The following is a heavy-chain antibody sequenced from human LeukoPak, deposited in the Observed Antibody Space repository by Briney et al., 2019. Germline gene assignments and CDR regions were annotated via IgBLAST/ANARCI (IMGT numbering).Heavy chain of an antibody. CDR3: ARAPNSIAAAGDY. CDR1: GYSISSGYY. V-gene: IGHV4-38-2*02. D-gene: IGHD6-13*01. CDR2: IYHSGST. Sequence: PSETLSLTCTVSGYSISSGYYWGWIRQPPGKGLEWIGSIYHSGSTYYNPSLKGRVTISIDTSKNQFSLKLYSVTAADTAVYYCARAPNSIAAAGDYWGQGTLVTVSS. J-gene: IGHJ4*02.